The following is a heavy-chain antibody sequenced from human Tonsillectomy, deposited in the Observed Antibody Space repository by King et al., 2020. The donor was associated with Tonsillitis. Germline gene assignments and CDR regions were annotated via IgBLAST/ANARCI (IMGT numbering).Heavy chain of an antibody. CDR3: AKDDHSYSRGVDY. Sequence: VQLVESGGGVVQPGRSLRLSCAASGFTFSSYGMHWVRQAPGKGLEWVAVISYDGSNKYYADSVKGRFTISRDNSKNTLYLQMNSLRAEDTAVYYCAKDDHSYSRGVDYWGQGTLVTVSS. CDR2: ISYDGSNK. D-gene: IGHD6-13*01. CDR1: GFTFSSYG. J-gene: IGHJ4*02. V-gene: IGHV3-30*18.